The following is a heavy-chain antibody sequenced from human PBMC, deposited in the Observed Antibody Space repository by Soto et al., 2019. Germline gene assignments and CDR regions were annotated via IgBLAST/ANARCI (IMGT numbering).Heavy chain of an antibody. CDR3: ARQARGSYDFWSGYYPNYYYYYYYMEV. J-gene: IGHJ6*03. D-gene: IGHD3-3*01. CDR1: GGSISSYY. V-gene: IGHV4-59*08. CDR2: IYYSGST. Sequence: SETLSLTCTVSGGSISSYYWSWIRQPPGEGLEWIGYIYYSGSTNYNPSLKSRVTISVDTSKNQFSLKLSSVTAADTAVYYCARQARGSYDFWSGYYPNYYYYYYYMEVWGKGTTVTVSS.